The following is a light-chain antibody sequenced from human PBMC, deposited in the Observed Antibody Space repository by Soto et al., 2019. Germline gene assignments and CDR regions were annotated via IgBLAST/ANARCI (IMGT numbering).Light chain of an antibody. Sequence: DVQMTQSPSSLSAFVGDRVTITCRASQGIAPYLAWFQQKPGKVPKLLIYATSTLQSGVPSRFSGSGSGTDFTLTITSLQPEDVATYYCQKYNSAPLTFGGGTKWIS. V-gene: IGKV1-27*01. CDR1: QGIAPY. CDR3: QKYNSAPLT. J-gene: IGKJ4*01. CDR2: ATS.